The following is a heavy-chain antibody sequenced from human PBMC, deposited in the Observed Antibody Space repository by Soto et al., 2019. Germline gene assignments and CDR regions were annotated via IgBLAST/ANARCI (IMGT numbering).Heavy chain of an antibody. V-gene: IGHV1-3*01. CDR1: GYTFTSYA. CDR2: INAGNGNT. J-gene: IGHJ6*02. Sequence: QVQLVQSGAEVKKPGASVKVSCKASGYTFTSYAMHWVRQAPGQRLEWMGWINAGNGNTKYSQKFQGRVTITRDTSASTAYMGLSSLRSEDTAVYYCASSVVRGVIINYYYYGMDVWGQGTTVTVSS. D-gene: IGHD3-10*01. CDR3: ASSVVRGVIINYYYYGMDV.